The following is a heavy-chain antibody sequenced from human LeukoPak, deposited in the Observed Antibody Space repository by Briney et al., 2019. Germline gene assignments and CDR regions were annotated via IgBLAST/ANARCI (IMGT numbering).Heavy chain of an antibody. Sequence: SVKVSCKASGGTFSSYAISWVRQAPGQGLEWMGGIIPIFGTANYAQKFQGRVTITTDESTSTAYMELSSLRPEDTAVYYCARDSHSSGYYDYFDYWGQGTLVTVSS. CDR3: ARDSHSSGYYDYFDY. J-gene: IGHJ4*02. D-gene: IGHD3-22*01. V-gene: IGHV1-69*05. CDR2: IIPIFGTA. CDR1: GGTFSSYA.